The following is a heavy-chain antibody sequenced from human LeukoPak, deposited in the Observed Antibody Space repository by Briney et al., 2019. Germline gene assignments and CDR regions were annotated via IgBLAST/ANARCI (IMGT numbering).Heavy chain of an antibody. J-gene: IGHJ6*03. V-gene: IGHV3-9*03. CDR3: AKGSGNYMDV. CDR1: GFTFSSYS. CDR2: ISWNGDTI. Sequence: GGSLRLSCAASGFTFSSYSMNWVRQAPGKGLEWVSGISWNGDTIGYADSVKGRFTMSRDNAKNSLYLQMNSLRAEDMALYYCAKGSGNYMDVWGKGTTVTVSS. D-gene: IGHD1-26*01.